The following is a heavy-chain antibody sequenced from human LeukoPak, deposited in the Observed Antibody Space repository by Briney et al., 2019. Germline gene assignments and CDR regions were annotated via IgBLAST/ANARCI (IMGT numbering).Heavy chain of an antibody. CDR2: INSDGSST. Sequence: GGSLRLSCAASGFTFSSYWMHWVRQAPGKGLVWVSCINSDGSSTSYADCVKGRFTISRDNAKNTLYLQMNSLRAEATAVYYCARVTFDYYDSSGPFDYWGQGTLVTVSS. V-gene: IGHV3-74*01. J-gene: IGHJ4*02. D-gene: IGHD3-22*01. CDR1: GFTFSSYW. CDR3: ARVTFDYYDSSGPFDY.